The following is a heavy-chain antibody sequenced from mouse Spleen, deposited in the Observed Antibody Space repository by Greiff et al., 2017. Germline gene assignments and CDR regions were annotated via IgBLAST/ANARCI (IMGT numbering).Heavy chain of an antibody. Sequence: QVQLQQPGAELVKPGASVKLSCKASGYTFTSYWMQWVKQRPGQGLEWIGEIDPSDSYTNYNQKFKGKATLTVDTSASTAYMQLSSLTSEDSAVYYCARLLGRDAYWGQGTLVTVSA. J-gene: IGHJ3*01. D-gene: IGHD4-1*01. V-gene: IGHV1-50*01. CDR2: IDPSDSYT. CDR1: GYTFTSYW. CDR3: ARLLGRDAY.